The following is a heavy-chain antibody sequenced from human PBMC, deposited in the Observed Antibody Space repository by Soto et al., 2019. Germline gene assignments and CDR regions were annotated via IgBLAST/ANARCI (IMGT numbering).Heavy chain of an antibody. J-gene: IGHJ4*02. Sequence: VQLVESGGGVVQPGRSLRLSCAASGFTFSSYGMHWVRQAPGKGLEWVAVISYDGSNKYYADSVKGRFTISRDNSKNTLYLQMNSLRAEDTAVYYCAKDQYSSGWTAFDYWGQGSLVTVSS. CDR2: ISYDGSNK. CDR1: GFTFSSYG. V-gene: IGHV3-30*18. CDR3: AKDQYSSGWTAFDY. D-gene: IGHD6-19*01.